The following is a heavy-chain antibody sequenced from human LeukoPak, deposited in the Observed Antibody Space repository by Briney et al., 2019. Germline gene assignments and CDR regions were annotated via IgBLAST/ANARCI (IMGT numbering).Heavy chain of an antibody. CDR2: ISSSSDYI. Sequence: GGSLRLSCAASGFTFSIYSMKWVRQAPGKGLEWVSSISSSSDYIYYADSLKGRFTISRDNAKNSLYLQMIRRGADYSAVYYCAREEGGAGLYGFDIWGQGTMITVSS. V-gene: IGHV3-21*01. CDR3: AREEGGAGLYGFDI. J-gene: IGHJ3*02. CDR1: GFTFSIYS. D-gene: IGHD1-26*01.